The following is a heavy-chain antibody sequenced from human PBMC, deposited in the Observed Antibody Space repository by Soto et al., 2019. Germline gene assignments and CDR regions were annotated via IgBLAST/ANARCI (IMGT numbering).Heavy chain of an antibody. D-gene: IGHD3-3*01. CDR1: GYTFTSYD. CDR2: MNPNSGNT. V-gene: IGHV1-8*01. J-gene: IGHJ3*01. CDR3: ARGASYYDFWSGYLGAFDF. Sequence: ASVKVSCKASGYTFTSYDISWVRQATGQGLEWMGWMNPNSGNTGYVQKFQGRVTMTRNTSISTAYMELSSLRSEDTAVYYCARGASYYDFWSGYLGAFDFWGQGTMVPGSS.